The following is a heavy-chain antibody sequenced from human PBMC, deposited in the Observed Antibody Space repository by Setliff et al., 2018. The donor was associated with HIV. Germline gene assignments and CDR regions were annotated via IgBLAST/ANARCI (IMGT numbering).Heavy chain of an antibody. V-gene: IGHV4-61*09. J-gene: IGHJ4*02. D-gene: IGHD2-21*02. CDR1: GDFISSGSYY. CDR3: AREGRAYCGGDCGTPFLDY. Sequence: PSETLSLTCIVSGDFISSGSYYWAWIRQPAGKGLEWIGHIYTSGSTNYNPSLKSRVTISKDTSKNQFSLKLSSVTAADTAVYYCAREGRAYCGGDCGTPFLDYWGQGTLVTVSS. CDR2: IYTSGST.